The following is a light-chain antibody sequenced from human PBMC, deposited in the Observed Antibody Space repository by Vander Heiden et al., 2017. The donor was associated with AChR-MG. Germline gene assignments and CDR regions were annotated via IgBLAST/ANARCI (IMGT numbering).Light chain of an antibody. CDR2: KAS. V-gene: IGKV1-5*03. J-gene: IGKJ1*01. CDR3: QQDNNYWT. Sequence: DIQMTQSPSTLSASVGDRVTITCRASQSISNWLAWYQQKPGKAPKLLISKASSLQRGVPSRFSGSGSGTEFTLTISSLQPDDFATYYCQQDNNYWTFGQGTKVEIK. CDR1: QSISNW.